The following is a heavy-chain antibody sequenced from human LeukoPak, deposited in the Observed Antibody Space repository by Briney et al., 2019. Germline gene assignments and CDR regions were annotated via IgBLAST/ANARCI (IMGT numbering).Heavy chain of an antibody. J-gene: IGHJ6*03. CDR2: INTNTGNP. D-gene: IGHD1-7*01. Sequence: VASVKVSCKASGYTFTSYAMNWVRQAPGQGLEWMGWINTNTGNPTYAQGFTGRFVFSLDTSVSTAYLQISSLKAEDTAVYYCARSYRRANYGYYYYYMDVWGKGTTVTVSS. V-gene: IGHV7-4-1*02. CDR3: ARSYRRANYGYYYYYMDV. CDR1: GYTFTSYA.